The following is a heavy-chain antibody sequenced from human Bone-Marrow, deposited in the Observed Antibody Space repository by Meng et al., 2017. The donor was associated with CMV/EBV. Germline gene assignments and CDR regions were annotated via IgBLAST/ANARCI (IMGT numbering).Heavy chain of an antibody. Sequence: GSYYWSWIRQPPGKGLEWIGYIYYSGSTNYNPSLKSRVTISVDTSKNQFSLKLSSVTAADTAVYYCATSLGYCSSTSCYPHQYFDYWGQGTPVTVSS. D-gene: IGHD2-2*01. CDR1: GSYY. V-gene: IGHV4-61*01. CDR3: ATSLGYCSSTSCYPHQYFDY. CDR2: IYYSGST. J-gene: IGHJ4*02.